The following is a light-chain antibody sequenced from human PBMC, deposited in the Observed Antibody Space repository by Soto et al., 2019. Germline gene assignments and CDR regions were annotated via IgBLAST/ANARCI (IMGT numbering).Light chain of an antibody. Sequence: DIQVTQSPSSLSASVGDRVTITCRASESISTFLNWYHQKPGQAPKLLIYAASTLQIGVPSRFSGSGSGTHFTLTSSSLRPEDFGSYYCLQTYKSPTFGRGTKVDI. V-gene: IGKV1-39*01. CDR3: LQTYKSPT. CDR1: ESISTF. J-gene: IGKJ1*01. CDR2: AAS.